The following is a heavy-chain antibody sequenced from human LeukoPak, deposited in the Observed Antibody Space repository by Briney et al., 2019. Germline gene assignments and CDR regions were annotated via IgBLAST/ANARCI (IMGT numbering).Heavy chain of an antibody. CDR3: TTEAYYYGSGSIDY. CDR2: IKSKTDGGTT. CDR1: GFTFSNAW. J-gene: IGHJ4*02. Sequence: GGSLRLSCAASGFTFSNAWMSWVRQAPGKGLEWVSRIKSKTDGGTTDYAAPVKGRFTISRDDSKNTLYLQMNSLKTEDTAVYYCTTEAYYYGSGSIDYWGQGTLVTVSS. V-gene: IGHV3-15*01. D-gene: IGHD3-10*01.